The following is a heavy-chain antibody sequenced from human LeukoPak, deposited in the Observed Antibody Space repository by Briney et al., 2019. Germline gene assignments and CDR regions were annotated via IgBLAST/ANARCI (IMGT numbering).Heavy chain of an antibody. D-gene: IGHD3-3*01. CDR3: ARTPLIYDFWSGYSHDAFDI. CDR2: FYYSGST. Sequence: PSETLSLTCTVSGYSISSGHYWGWIRQPPGKGLEWIGYFYYSGSTNYTPSLKSRVTISVDTSKNQFSLTLSSVTAADTAVYYCARTPLIYDFWSGYSHDAFDIWGQGTMVTVSS. CDR1: GYSISSGHY. J-gene: IGHJ3*02. V-gene: IGHV4-38-2*02.